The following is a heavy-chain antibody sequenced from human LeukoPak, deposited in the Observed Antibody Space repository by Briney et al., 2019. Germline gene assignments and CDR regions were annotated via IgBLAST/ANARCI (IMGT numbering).Heavy chain of an antibody. V-gene: IGHV7-4-1*02. CDR1: GYIFNNYA. CDR2: INTNTGNP. J-gene: IGHJ4*02. D-gene: IGHD3-16*01. CDR3: ARHDNDDDFDY. Sequence: ASAKVSCKASGYIFNNYAMNWVRQAPGQGLEWMGWINTNTGNPTYAQGFTGRFVFPLGTSVRTAYLQISNLKTEDTAVYYCARHDNDDDFDYWGQGTLVTVSS.